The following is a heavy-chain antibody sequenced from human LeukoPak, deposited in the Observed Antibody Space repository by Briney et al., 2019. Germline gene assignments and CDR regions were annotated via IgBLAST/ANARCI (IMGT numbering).Heavy chain of an antibody. CDR2: ISYEGSNK. CDR3: AKDLVTMVRGADY. V-gene: IGHV3-30*18. D-gene: IGHD3-10*01. CDR1: GFTFSNYG. Sequence: PGGSLRLSCAASGFTFSNYGMHWVRQAPGKGLEGVAVISYEGSNKYYADSVKGRFTISRDNSKDTLYLQINSLRAEDTAVYYCAKDLVTMVRGADYWGQGTRVSVSS. J-gene: IGHJ4*02.